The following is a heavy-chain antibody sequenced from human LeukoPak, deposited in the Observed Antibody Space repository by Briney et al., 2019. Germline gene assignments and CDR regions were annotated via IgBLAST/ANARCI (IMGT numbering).Heavy chain of an antibody. Sequence: ASVKVSCKASGYTFTGYNLHWVRQAPGQGLEWMGWISPNSGGTNYAQKFQGRVTMTRDTSINTAYMELSRLRSDDTAVYYCARGVGLRGVIIDYFDYWGQGRLVTVSS. CDR1: GYTFTGYN. J-gene: IGHJ4*02. D-gene: IGHD3-10*01. CDR2: ISPNSGGT. V-gene: IGHV1-2*02. CDR3: ARGVGLRGVIIDYFDY.